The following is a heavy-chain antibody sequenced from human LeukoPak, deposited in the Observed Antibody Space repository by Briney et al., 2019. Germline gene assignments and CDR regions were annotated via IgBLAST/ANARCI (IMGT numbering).Heavy chain of an antibody. D-gene: IGHD1-26*01. V-gene: IGHV4-4*02. J-gene: IGHJ4*02. CDR1: GFTFRNYGM. CDR2: VHLSGAS. Sequence: PGGSLRLSCAASGFTFRNYGMNWVRQPPGKGLEWIGEVHLSGASNYNPSLKSRVNVSIDKSKNQLSLELTSVTAADTAIYYCTRESGAFSPFGFWGQGTLVTVSS. CDR3: TRESGAFSPFGF.